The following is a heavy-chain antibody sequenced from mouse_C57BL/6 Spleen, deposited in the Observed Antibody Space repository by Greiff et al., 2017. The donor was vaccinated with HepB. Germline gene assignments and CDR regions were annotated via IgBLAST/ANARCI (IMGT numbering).Heavy chain of an antibody. CDR1: GFTFTDYY. Sequence: DVHLVESGGGLVQPGGSLSLSCAASGFTFTDYYMSWVRQPPGKALEWLGFIRNKANGYTTEYSASVKGRFTISRDNSQSILYLQMNALRAEDSATYYCARLSSSYYFDYWGQGTTLTVSS. J-gene: IGHJ2*01. V-gene: IGHV7-3*01. CDR2: IRNKANGYTT. D-gene: IGHD1-1*01. CDR3: ARLSSSYYFDY.